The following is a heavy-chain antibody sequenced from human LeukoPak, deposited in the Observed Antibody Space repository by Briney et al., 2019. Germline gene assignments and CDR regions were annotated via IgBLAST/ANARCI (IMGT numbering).Heavy chain of an antibody. CDR1: GFIVTNKY. CDR3: ARGYAGNHDY. J-gene: IGHJ4*02. Sequence: PGGSLRLSCAASGFIVTNKYMSWVRQAPGKGLEWVSVIYSGGITNYADSVKGRFTISRDNSKNTVYLQMNSLRAEDTAVYYCARGYAGNHDYWGQGTLVTASS. CDR2: IYSGGIT. D-gene: IGHD3-16*01. V-gene: IGHV3-66*01.